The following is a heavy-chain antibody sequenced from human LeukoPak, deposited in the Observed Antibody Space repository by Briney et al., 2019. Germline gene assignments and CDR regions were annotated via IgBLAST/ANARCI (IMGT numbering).Heavy chain of an antibody. J-gene: IGHJ4*02. Sequence: SETLSLTCAVSGYSISSGYYWVWIRQPPEKGLEWIGSIYHSGSTYYNPSLKSRVTISVDTSKNQFSLKLSSVTAADTAVYYCARLSLGSGGFYFDYWGQGTLVTVSS. V-gene: IGHV4-38-2*01. CDR3: ARLSLGSGGFYFDY. CDR2: IYHSGST. D-gene: IGHD3-10*01. CDR1: GYSISSGYY.